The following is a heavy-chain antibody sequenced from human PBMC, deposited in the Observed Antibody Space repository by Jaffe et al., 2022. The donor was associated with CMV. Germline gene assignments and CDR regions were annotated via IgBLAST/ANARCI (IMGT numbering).Heavy chain of an antibody. CDR2: INPSGGST. CDR1: GYTFTSYY. V-gene: IGHV1-46*01. CDR3: ARSGYSSGPGVYYYYYMDV. J-gene: IGHJ6*03. D-gene: IGHD6-19*01. Sequence: QVQLVQSGAEVKKPGASVKVSCKASGYTFTSYYMHWVRQAPGQGLEWMGIINPSGGSTSYAQKFQGRVTMTRDTSTSTVYMELSSLRSEDTAVYYCARSGYSSGPGVYYYYYMDVWGKGTTVTVSS.